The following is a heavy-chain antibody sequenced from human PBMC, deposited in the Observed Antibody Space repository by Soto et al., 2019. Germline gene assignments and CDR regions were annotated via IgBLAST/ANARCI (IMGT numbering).Heavy chain of an antibody. Sequence: QLQLQESGSGLVKPSQTLSLTCAVSGASISSGVNSWSWVRQPPGKGLEWIGYIYHSGSTHYTPSLKSRVTISIDRAKNQFSLRLRSVTAADTAVYYCATEGASHNGMDVWGQGTTVTVSS. CDR3: ATEGASHNGMDV. J-gene: IGHJ6*02. D-gene: IGHD3-16*01. CDR2: IYHSGST. CDR1: GASISSGVNS. V-gene: IGHV4-30-2*01.